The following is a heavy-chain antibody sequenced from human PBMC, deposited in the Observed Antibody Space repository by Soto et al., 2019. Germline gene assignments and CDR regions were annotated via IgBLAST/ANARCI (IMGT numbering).Heavy chain of an antibody. Sequence: GGSLRLSCAASEFTFSSYAMNWVRQAPGKGLEWVSVISGGGGTTYYADSVKGRFRISRDSSKNTLYLQMNSLRVEDTAVYYCAKGKVAYDNSGLQYFYYFPMNVWGQGTTVTVSS. D-gene: IGHD3-22*01. V-gene: IGHV3-23*01. CDR3: AKGKVAYDNSGLQYFYYFPMNV. CDR2: ISGGGGTT. J-gene: IGHJ6*02. CDR1: EFTFSSYA.